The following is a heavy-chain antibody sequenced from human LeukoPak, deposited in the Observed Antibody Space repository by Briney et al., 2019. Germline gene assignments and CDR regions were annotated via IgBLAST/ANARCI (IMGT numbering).Heavy chain of an antibody. CDR2: INSDGTST. CDR3: ARDRWELGAFDI. Sequence: LLGGSLRLSCAASGATLSSYWMHWVRQAPGKGLVWVSRINSDGTSTTYADPVKGRFTISRDTAKNSLYLQMNSLRDEDTAVYYCARDRWELGAFDIWGQGTMVTVSS. D-gene: IGHD1-26*01. CDR1: GATLSSYW. V-gene: IGHV3-74*01. J-gene: IGHJ3*02.